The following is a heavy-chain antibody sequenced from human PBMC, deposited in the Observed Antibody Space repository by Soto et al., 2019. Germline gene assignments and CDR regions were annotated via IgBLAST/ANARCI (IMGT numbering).Heavy chain of an antibody. V-gene: IGHV4-59*01. CDR2: IYYSGSA. J-gene: IGHJ4*02. D-gene: IGHD6-13*01. CDR3: ARCSSWYYFDY. CDR1: GGSLRSFF. Sequence: SGTPFPTLTVSGGSLRSFFLGWVRQPPGKGLEWIGYIYYSGSANYNPSLKSRVTISVDASKNQFSLKLSSVTAADTAVYYCARCSSWYYFDYWGQGTLVTVSS.